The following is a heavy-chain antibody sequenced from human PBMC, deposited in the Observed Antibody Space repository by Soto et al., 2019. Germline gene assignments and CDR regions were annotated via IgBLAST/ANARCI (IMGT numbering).Heavy chain of an antibody. Sequence: QVQLVQSGAEVKKPGASVKVSCKASGYTFTSYYIHWVRQAPGQGLEWMGIINPSGGSTSYAQKFKGRVTMTRDTSTSTVYMEVNSLKSEDTAVYYCARSTVQDGFDIWGQGTMVTVSS. D-gene: IGHD1-1*01. V-gene: IGHV1-46*01. CDR1: GYTFTSYY. CDR2: INPSGGST. J-gene: IGHJ3*02. CDR3: ARSTVQDGFDI.